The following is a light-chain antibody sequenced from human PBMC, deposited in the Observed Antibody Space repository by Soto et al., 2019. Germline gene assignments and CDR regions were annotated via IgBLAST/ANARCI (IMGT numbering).Light chain of an antibody. CDR1: QDIKTD. J-gene: IGKJ1*01. CDR3: QQHHTYPRT. Sequence: DIQMTQSPSSLSASVGDRVTITCRASQDIKTDLDWYQQKPGKAPRRLISDASSLQSGVPSRFSGSRFGTHFTLTISSLQPEDFAAYFCQQHHTYPRTFGQGTKVEIK. CDR2: DAS. V-gene: IGKV1-17*01.